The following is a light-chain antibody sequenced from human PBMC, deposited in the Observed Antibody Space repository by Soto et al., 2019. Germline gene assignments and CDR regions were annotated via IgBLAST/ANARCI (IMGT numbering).Light chain of an antibody. CDR3: CSYAVSYTSSWV. CDR2: DVD. Sequence: QSVLTQPRSVSGSPGQSVSISCTGTSGDVGSYIHVAWYQQHPGRAPKLMIYDVDERPSGVPDRFSGSKSGNTASLTISGLQAEDEADYYCCSYAVSYTSSWVFRTGTKVTVL. V-gene: IGLV2-11*01. J-gene: IGLJ1*01. CDR1: SGDVGSYIH.